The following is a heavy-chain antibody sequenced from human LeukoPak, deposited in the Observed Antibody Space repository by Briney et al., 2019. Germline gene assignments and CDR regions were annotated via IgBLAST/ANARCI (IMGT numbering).Heavy chain of an antibody. Sequence: SETLSLTCAVYGGSFSGYYWSWIRQPPGKGLEWIGEINHSGSTNYNPSLKSRVTISVDTSKNQFPLKLSSVTAADTAVYYCAALEFNAFDYWGQGTLVTVSS. J-gene: IGHJ4*02. CDR1: GGSFSGYY. CDR3: AALEFNAFDY. V-gene: IGHV4-34*01. D-gene: IGHD3-3*02. CDR2: INHSGST.